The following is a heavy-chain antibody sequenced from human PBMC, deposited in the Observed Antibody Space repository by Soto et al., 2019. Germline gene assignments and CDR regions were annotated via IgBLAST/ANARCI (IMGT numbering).Heavy chain of an antibody. CDR2: IYHSGST. CDR3: ALGAGYSSSLDAFDI. D-gene: IGHD6-13*01. Sequence: QVQLQESGPGLVEPSGTLSLTCAVYSGSISSSNWWSWVRRPPGKGLEWIGEIYHSGSTNYNPSLKSRVTISVDKSENQFSLKLNSVTAAATAVYYCALGAGYSSSLDAFDIWGQGTMVTVSS. J-gene: IGHJ3*02. CDR1: SGSISSSNW. V-gene: IGHV4-4*02.